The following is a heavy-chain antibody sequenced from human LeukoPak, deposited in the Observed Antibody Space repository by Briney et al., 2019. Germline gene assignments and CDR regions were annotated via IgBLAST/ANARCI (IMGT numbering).Heavy chain of an antibody. V-gene: IGHV4-34*01. J-gene: IGHJ4*02. CDR2: IYYSGST. D-gene: IGHD3-16*02. CDR3: ARGPNYVWGSYRYFDY. CDR1: GGSFSGYY. Sequence: SETLSLTCAVYGGSFSGYYWSWIRQPPGKGLEWIGYIYYSGSTSYNPSLKSRVTISVSTSKNQFSLKLSSVTAADTAVYYCARGPNYVWGSYRYFDYWGQGTLVTVSS.